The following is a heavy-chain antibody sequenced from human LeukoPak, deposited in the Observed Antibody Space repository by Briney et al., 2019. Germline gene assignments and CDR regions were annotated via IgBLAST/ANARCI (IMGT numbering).Heavy chain of an antibody. J-gene: IGHJ4*02. V-gene: IGHV3-23*01. CDR1: RFIFSRYA. CDR2: ISDSGFNT. D-gene: IGHD3-10*01. CDR3: AKHFGSGTYYNYFDY. Sequence: GGSLRLSCTASRFIFSRYALSWVRQAPGQGLEWVSAISDSGFNTFYADSVKGRFTISRDNSKDTLFLEMNSLRAEDTATYYCAKHFGSGTYYNYFDYWGQGTLVSVSS.